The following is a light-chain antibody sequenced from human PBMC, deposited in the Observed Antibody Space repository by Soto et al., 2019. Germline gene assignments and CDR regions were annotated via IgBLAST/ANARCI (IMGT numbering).Light chain of an antibody. V-gene: IGKV1-12*02. J-gene: IGKJ3*01. Sequence: DIQMAQSPSSVSASVGDRVTFTCRAIQHISSWLAWYQQKPGKAPKLLIAAASILQSGVPSRFSGSGYGTDFTLTISSLQPEDFATYFCQQANTFPFTFGPG. CDR1: QHISSW. CDR3: QQANTFPFT. CDR2: AAS.